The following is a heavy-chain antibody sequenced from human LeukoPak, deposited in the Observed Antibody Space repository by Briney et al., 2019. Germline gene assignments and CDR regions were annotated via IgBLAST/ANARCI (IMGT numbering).Heavy chain of an antibody. J-gene: IGHJ3*02. Sequence: GGSLRLSCAASGFTFSSYGMHWVRQAPGKGLEWVAVIWYDGSNKYYADSVKGRFTISRDNSKNTLYLQMNSLRAEDTAVYYCARPGSSYVVWNAFDIWGQGTMVTVSS. CDR2: IWYDGSNK. D-gene: IGHD1-26*01. V-gene: IGHV3-33*01. CDR3: ARPGSSYVVWNAFDI. CDR1: GFTFSSYG.